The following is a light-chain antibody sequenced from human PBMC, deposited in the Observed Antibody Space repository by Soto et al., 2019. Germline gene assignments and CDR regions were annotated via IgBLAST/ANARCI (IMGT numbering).Light chain of an antibody. J-gene: IGKJ1*01. CDR3: QQYQNLWT. CDR1: QTIYSN. V-gene: IGKV3-15*01. CDR2: RAS. Sequence: IGMTQSPATLSVSPGERATLSCRASQTIYSNVAWYQQRPGQPPRLLIYRASSRATGIPARFSGSGSGTDFTLTINSLQSEDFAVYYCQQYQNLWTFGQGTKVEIK.